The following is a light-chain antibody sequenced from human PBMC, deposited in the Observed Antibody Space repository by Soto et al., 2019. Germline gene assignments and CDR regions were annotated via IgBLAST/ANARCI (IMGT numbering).Light chain of an antibody. CDR2: GAS. V-gene: IGKV3-15*01. Sequence: EIVMTQSPATLSVSPGERDTLSCRARQSVSNNVAWYQQKPGQAPRLLIYGASTRATGIPARFSGSGSGTEFTLTISSLLSEDFAVYYCQQYDNWPHSFGEGTKMEIK. CDR1: QSVSNN. J-gene: IGKJ2*01. CDR3: QQYDNWPHS.